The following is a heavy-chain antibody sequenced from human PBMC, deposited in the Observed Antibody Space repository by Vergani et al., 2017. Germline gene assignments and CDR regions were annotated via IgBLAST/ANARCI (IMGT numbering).Heavy chain of an antibody. D-gene: IGHD1-26*01. CDR1: GGSFSGYY. V-gene: IGHV4-59*10. CDR3: ARDIGGSYSSWFDP. Sequence: QVQLQQWGAGLLKPSETLSLTCAVYGGSFSGYYWSWIRQPAGKGLEWIGRIYTSGSTNYNPSLKSRVTMSVDTSKNQFSLKLSSVTAADTAVYYCARDIGGSYSSWFDPWGQGTLVTVSS. J-gene: IGHJ5*02. CDR2: IYTSGST.